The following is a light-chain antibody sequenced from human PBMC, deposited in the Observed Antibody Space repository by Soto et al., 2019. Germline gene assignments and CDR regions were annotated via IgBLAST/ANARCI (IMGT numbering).Light chain of an antibody. V-gene: IGLV2-23*01. Sequence: QSVLTPPASVTGSTGEAITISCTGTSSDVGNYDLVSWYQQHPGKAPKLIIYEGSKRPSGLSNRFSGSKSGNTASLTISGLQAEDEADYYCCSYAGNSTPYVFGTGTKVTVL. J-gene: IGLJ1*01. CDR2: EGS. CDR1: SSDVGNYDL. CDR3: CSYAGNSTPYV.